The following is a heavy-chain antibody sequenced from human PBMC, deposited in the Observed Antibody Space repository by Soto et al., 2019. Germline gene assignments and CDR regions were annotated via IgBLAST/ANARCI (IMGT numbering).Heavy chain of an antibody. CDR1: GYTFTTYG. D-gene: IGHD3-22*01. Sequence: ASVKVSCKASGYTFTTYGISWVRQAPGQGLEWMGWISVYNGNTNYAQRVQGRVTMATXTXXSXXXMXLXXRRXDDTAVYYCARDSSYYYDSSGYSPFDYWG. CDR2: ISVYNGNT. CDR3: ARDSSYYYDSSGYSPFDY. J-gene: IGHJ4*01. V-gene: IGHV1-18*01.